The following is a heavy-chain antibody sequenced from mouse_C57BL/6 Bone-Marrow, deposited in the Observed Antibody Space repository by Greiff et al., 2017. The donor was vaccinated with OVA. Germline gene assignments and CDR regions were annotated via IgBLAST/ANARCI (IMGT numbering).Heavy chain of an antibody. CDR3: AGNYYDYDGPYFDV. Sequence: QVTLKESGPGILQSSQTLSLTCSFSGFSLSTSGMGVSWIRQPSGKGLEWLAHIYWDDDKRYNPSLKSRLTISKDTSRNQVFLKITSVDTADTATYYCAGNYYDYDGPYFDVWGTGTTVTVSS. CDR1: GFSLSTSGMG. D-gene: IGHD2-4*01. J-gene: IGHJ1*03. CDR2: IYWDDDK. V-gene: IGHV8-12*01.